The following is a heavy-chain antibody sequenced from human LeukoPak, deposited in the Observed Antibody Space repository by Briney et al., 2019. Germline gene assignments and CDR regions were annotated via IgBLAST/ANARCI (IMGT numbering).Heavy chain of an antibody. D-gene: IGHD3-10*01. CDR1: GYTFTSYG. J-gene: IGHJ5*02. Sequence: GASVKVSCKASGYTFTSYGISWVRQAPGQGLEWMGWISAYNGNTNYAQKLQGRVTMTTDTSTSTAYMELRSLRPDDTAVYYCARDDGPVVRGVSNWFDPWGQGTLVTVSS. CDR3: ARDDGPVVRGVSNWFDP. V-gene: IGHV1-18*01. CDR2: ISAYNGNT.